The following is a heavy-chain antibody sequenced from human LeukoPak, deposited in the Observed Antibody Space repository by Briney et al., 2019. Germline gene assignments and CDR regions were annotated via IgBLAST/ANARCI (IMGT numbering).Heavy chain of an antibody. CDR1: GYTFTGYY. CDR3: ARALPPYDSSGGHFDY. CDR2: INPNSGGT. D-gene: IGHD3-22*01. Sequence: GASVKLSCKASGYTFTGYYMHWVRQAPGQGLEWMGWINPNSGGTNYAQKFQGRVTMTRDTSISTAYMELSRLRSDDTAVYYCARALPPYDSSGGHFDYWGQGTLVTVSS. J-gene: IGHJ4*02. V-gene: IGHV1-2*02.